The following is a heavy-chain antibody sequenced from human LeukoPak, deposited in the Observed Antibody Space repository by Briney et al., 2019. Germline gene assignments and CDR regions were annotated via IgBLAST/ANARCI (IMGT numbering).Heavy chain of an antibody. CDR2: IYTSGST. D-gene: IGHD2-15*01. J-gene: IGHJ4*02. V-gene: IGHV4-61*02. CDR3: ARVVRYCSGGRCYLVFDD. Sequence: PSETLSLTCTVSGGSISSGSYYWSWIRQPAGKGLEWIGRIYTSGSTNYNPSLKSRVTISVDTSKHQFSLKLSSVTAADTAVYYCARVVRYCSGGRCYLVFDDWGQGTLVTVSS. CDR1: GGSISSGSYY.